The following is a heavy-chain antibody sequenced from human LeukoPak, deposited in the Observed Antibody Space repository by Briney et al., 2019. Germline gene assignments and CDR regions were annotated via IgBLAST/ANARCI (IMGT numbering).Heavy chain of an antibody. CDR2: IRSKANSYAT. V-gene: IGHV3-73*01. D-gene: IGHD2-15*01. CDR3: TRLPLGYCSGGSCRTTNYYYMDV. J-gene: IGHJ6*03. Sequence: GGSLRLSCAASGFTFSGSAMHWVRQASGKGLEWVGRIRSKANSYATAYAASVKGRFTISRDDSKNTAYLQMNSLKTEDTAVYYCTRLPLGYCSGGSCRTTNYYYMDVWGKGTTVTVSS. CDR1: GFTFSGSA.